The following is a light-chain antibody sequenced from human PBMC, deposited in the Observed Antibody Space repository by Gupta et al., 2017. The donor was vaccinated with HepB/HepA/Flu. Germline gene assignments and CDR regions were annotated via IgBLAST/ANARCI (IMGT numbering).Light chain of an antibody. CDR3: CSYAGSNNYV. V-gene: IGLV2-11*01. CDR2: DVS. J-gene: IGLJ1*01. CDR1: SSDVGGYNY. Sequence: QSALTQPPPVSGSPRQSVTISCTGTSSDVGGYNYVSWYQQHPGKAPKLMIYDVSKRPSGVTDRFSGSKSGNTASLTISGRQAEDEADYYCCSYAGSNNYVFGRGTKFTVL.